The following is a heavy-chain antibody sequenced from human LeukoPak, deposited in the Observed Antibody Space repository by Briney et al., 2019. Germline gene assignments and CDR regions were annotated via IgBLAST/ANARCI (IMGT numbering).Heavy chain of an antibody. CDR2: INHSGST. CDR1: GGSFSGYY. D-gene: IGHD3-9*01. V-gene: IGHV4-34*01. J-gene: IGHJ4*02. Sequence: SETLSLTCAVYGGSFSGYYWSWIRQPPGKGLEWIGEINHSGSTNYNPSLKSRGTISVETSKNQFSLKLSSLTAADTAVYYCATRPYYDILTGYRYYFDYWGQGTLVTVSS. CDR3: ATRPYYDILTGYRYYFDY.